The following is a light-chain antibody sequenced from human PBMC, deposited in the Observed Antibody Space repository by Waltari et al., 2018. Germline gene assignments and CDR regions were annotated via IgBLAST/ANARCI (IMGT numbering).Light chain of an antibody. J-gene: IGKJ5*01. V-gene: IGKV3-11*01. Sequence: EIVLTQSPATLSLSPGERATLSCRASQSIDNYLAWYQQKPVQAPTLLIYEASYRATGIPVRFSGSGSGTDFTLTSSSLEPEDFAVYYCQQRANWPITFGQGTRLEIK. CDR1: QSIDNY. CDR2: EAS. CDR3: QQRANWPIT.